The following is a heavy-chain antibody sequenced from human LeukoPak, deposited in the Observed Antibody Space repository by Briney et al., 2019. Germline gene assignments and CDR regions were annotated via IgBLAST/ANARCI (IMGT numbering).Heavy chain of an antibody. Sequence: GRSLRLSCAASGFTFDDYAMHWVRQAPGKGLEWVSGINWNSGSIGYADSVKGRFTISRDNSKKTLYLQMNSLRAEDTAVYYCAKASVVGGTYGYWGQGTLVTVSS. D-gene: IGHD1-26*01. V-gene: IGHV3-9*01. CDR1: GFTFDDYA. CDR3: AKASVVGGTYGY. CDR2: INWNSGSI. J-gene: IGHJ4*02.